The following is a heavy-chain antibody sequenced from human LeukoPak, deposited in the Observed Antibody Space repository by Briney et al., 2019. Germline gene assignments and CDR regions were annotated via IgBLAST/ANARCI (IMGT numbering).Heavy chain of an antibody. CDR2: IYSGGRI. Sequence: SETLSLTCTVSGGSFSGDYYWAWVRQPPGKGLEWIGSIYSGGRIYYNPSLKSRVSISIDTSKNDLSLKVTSVTAADTAVYYCARHRVYSSSWYDWGQGTLVTVSS. V-gene: IGHV4-39*01. D-gene: IGHD6-13*01. J-gene: IGHJ4*02. CDR1: GGSFSGDYY. CDR3: ARHRVYSSSWYD.